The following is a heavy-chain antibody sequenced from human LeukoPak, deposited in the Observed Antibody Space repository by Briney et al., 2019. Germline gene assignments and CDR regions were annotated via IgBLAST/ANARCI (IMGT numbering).Heavy chain of an antibody. D-gene: IGHD1/OR15-1a*01. CDR2: VYYTWIT. V-gene: IGHV4-59*01. CDR3: ASQLGGTTFH. Sequence: SETLSLTCTVSGVSINTYFWSWIRQPPGKGLEWIGYVYYTWITNYNPPLKSRVSISLDTSKNQFSLRLNSVTAAETAVYYCASQLGGTTFHWGQGTLVTVSS. J-gene: IGHJ4*02. CDR1: GVSINTYF.